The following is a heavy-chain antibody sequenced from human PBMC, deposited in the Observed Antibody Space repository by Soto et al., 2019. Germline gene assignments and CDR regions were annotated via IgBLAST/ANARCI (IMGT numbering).Heavy chain of an antibody. D-gene: IGHD2-2*01. Sequence: PGGSLRLSCAASGFTFSSYAMHWVRRAPGKGLEWVAVISYDGSNKYYADSVKGRFTISRDNSKNTLYLQMNSLRAEDTAVYYCARARGYCSSTSCGPLDYWGQGTLVTVSS. CDR3: ARARGYCSSTSCGPLDY. J-gene: IGHJ4*02. V-gene: IGHV3-30-3*01. CDR1: GFTFSSYA. CDR2: ISYDGSNK.